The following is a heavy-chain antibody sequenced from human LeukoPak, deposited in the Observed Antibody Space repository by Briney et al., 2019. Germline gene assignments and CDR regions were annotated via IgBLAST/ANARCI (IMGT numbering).Heavy chain of an antibody. D-gene: IGHD3-3*01. Sequence: WESLSLTCTVSGYSISSGYYWGWTRQTPGKGLEWKGSIYHSASTYYNPSLKSRVTISVDTSKNQFSLKMSSVTTAGTGIYYCASVTSRCYTNDGGQASLVTVSS. CDR1: GYSISSGYY. V-gene: IGHV4-38-2*02. J-gene: IGHJ4*02. CDR2: IYHSAST. CDR3: ASVTSRCYTND.